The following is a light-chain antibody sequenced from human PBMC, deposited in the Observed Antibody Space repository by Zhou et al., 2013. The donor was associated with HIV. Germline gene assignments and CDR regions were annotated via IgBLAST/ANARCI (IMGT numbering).Light chain of an antibody. J-gene: IGKJ1*01. Sequence: AIRMTQSPSSLSASTGDRVTITCRASQGISSYLAWYQQKPGKAPKLLIYSASTLQSGVPSRFSGSGSGTDFTLTISSLQPEDFATYYCQQVNTYPRTFGQGTKVE. CDR2: SAS. CDR1: QGISSY. V-gene: IGKV1-8*01. CDR3: QQVNTYPRT.